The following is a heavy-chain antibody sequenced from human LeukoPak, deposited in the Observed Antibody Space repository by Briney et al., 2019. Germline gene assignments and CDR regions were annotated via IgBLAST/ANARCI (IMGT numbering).Heavy chain of an antibody. CDR2: ISAYNGNT. J-gene: IGHJ5*02. CDR1: GYTFTSYG. Sequence: ASVKVSCKASGYTFTSYGISWVRQAPGQGLEWMGWISAYNGNTDYAQKLQGRVTMTTDTSTSTAYMELRSLRSDDTAVYYCARDPGVVVTAIPFSNWFDPWGQGTLVTVSS. CDR3: ARDPGVVVTAIPFSNWFDP. V-gene: IGHV1-18*01. D-gene: IGHD2-21*02.